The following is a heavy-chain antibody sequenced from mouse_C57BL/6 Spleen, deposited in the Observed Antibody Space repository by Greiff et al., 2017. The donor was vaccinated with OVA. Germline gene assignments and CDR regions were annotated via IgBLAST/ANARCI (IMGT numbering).Heavy chain of an antibody. CDR1: GYAFSSSW. CDR3: ARATTVVAPFAY. D-gene: IGHD1-1*01. J-gene: IGHJ3*01. CDR2: IYPGDGDT. Sequence: QVQLQQSGPELVKPGASVKISCKASGYAFSSSWMNWVKQRPGKGLEWIGRIYPGDGDTNYNGKFKGKATLTADKSSSTAYMQLSSLTSEDSAVYFCARATTVVAPFAYWGQGTLVTVSA. V-gene: IGHV1-82*01.